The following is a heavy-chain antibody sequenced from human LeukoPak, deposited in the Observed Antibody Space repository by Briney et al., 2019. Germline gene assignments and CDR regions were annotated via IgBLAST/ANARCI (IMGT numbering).Heavy chain of an antibody. D-gene: IGHD3-10*01. CDR1: GGSFSGYF. V-gene: IGHV4-34*01. CDR2: INHSGST. Sequence: PSETLSLTCAVYGGSFSGYFWNWIRQPPGKGLEWVGEINHSGSTHHNPSLKSRVTISTDTSKNQISLKLTSVTAADTAVYYCARGPDSGSYFAWFGPGAREPWSPSPQ. CDR3: ARGPDSGSYFAWFGP. J-gene: IGHJ5*02.